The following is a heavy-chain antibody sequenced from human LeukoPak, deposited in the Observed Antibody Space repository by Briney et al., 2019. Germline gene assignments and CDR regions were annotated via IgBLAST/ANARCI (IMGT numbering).Heavy chain of an antibody. V-gene: IGHV3-23*01. D-gene: IGHD1-20*01. Sequence: GGSLRLSCAASGFTFSSYAMSWVRQAPGKGLEWVSAISGSGGSTYYADSVKGRFTISRDNSKNTLYLQMNSLRAEDTAVYYRARARSITGIGWFDPWGQGTLVTVSS. CDR2: ISGSGGST. CDR1: GFTFSSYA. CDR3: ARARSITGIGWFDP. J-gene: IGHJ5*02.